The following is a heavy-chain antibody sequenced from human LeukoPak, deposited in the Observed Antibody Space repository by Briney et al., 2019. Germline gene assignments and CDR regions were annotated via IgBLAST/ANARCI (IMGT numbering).Heavy chain of an antibody. CDR2: INTDGRIT. CDR1: GFSFRNYA. CDR3: TRDGGSFCDFDY. V-gene: IGHV3-64*02. Sequence: PGGSLRLSCVASGFSFRNYAIHWVRQAPGKGLEYVSVINTDGRITYYADSVKGRFTISRDNSKNTVYLQMSSLRGEDMAVYYCTRDGGSFCDFDYWGQGALVTVSS. J-gene: IGHJ4*02. D-gene: IGHD1-26*01.